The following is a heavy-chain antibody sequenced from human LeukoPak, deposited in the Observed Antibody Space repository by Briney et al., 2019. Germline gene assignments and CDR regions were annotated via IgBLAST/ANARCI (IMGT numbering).Heavy chain of an antibody. Sequence: ASVKVSCKASGYIFTGYYMHWVRQAPGQGLEWMGWINPNSGGTNYAQKFQGRVTMTRDTSISTAYMELSRLRSDDTAVYYCARAGSVWAVAGMGLFDYWGQGTLVTVSS. D-gene: IGHD6-19*01. V-gene: IGHV1-2*02. CDR1: GYIFTGYY. CDR3: ARAGSVWAVAGMGLFDY. CDR2: INPNSGGT. J-gene: IGHJ4*02.